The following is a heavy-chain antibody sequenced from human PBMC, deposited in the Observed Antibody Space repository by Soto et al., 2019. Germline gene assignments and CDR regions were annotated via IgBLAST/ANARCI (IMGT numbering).Heavy chain of an antibody. CDR1: GFTFSSYA. V-gene: IGHV3-30-3*01. D-gene: IGHD4-17*01. CDR2: ISYDGSNK. Sequence: QVQLVESGGGMVQPGRSLRLSCAASGFTFSSYAMHWVRQAPGKGLEWVAVISYDGSNKYYADSVKGRFTISRDNSKNTLYLQMNRLRAEDTAVYYCARGDDYGDRKADWGQGTLVTVSS. CDR3: ARGDDYGDRKAD. J-gene: IGHJ4*02.